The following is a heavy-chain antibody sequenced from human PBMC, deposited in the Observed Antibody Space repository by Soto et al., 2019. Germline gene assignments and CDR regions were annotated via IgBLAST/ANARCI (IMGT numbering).Heavy chain of an antibody. D-gene: IGHD1-1*01. J-gene: IGHJ6*02. CDR3: ASEERTHYMDV. Sequence: SSETLSLTCAVYGGSFSGYYWSWIRQPPGKGLEWIGEINHSGSTNYNPSLKSRVTISVDTSKNQFSLKLSSVTAADTAVYYCASEERTHYMDVWGQGTTVTVSS. V-gene: IGHV4-34*01. CDR2: INHSGST. CDR1: GGSFSGYY.